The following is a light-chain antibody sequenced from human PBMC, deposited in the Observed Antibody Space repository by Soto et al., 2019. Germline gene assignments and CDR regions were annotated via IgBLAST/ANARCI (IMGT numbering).Light chain of an antibody. CDR1: QTVRRNY. CDR3: QQYGSSPWT. J-gene: IGKJ1*01. CDR2: GAS. Sequence: ETVWTQSPGTLSLSPGERATLSCRASQTVRRNYLAWYRQAPGQATRLLFYGASNRSTGIADRLSGSGSGTDFTLIISRPEPEDFALYYCQQYGSSPWTFGQGTKVDIK. V-gene: IGKV3-20*01.